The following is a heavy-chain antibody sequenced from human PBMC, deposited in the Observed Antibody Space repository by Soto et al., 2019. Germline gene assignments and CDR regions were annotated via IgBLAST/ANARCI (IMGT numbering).Heavy chain of an antibody. D-gene: IGHD3-10*01. Sequence: GGSLRLSCAASGFTFSSYAMSWVRQAPGKGLEWVSAISGSGGSTYYADSVKGRFTISRDNSKNTLYLQMNSLRAEDTAVYYCAKDRRYYGSGTTKTAYYYYMDVWGKGTTVTVSS. CDR2: ISGSGGST. CDR3: AKDRRYYGSGTTKTAYYYYMDV. CDR1: GFTFSSYA. J-gene: IGHJ6*03. V-gene: IGHV3-23*01.